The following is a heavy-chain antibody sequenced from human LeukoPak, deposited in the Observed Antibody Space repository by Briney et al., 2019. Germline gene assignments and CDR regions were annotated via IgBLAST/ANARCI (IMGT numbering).Heavy chain of an antibody. Sequence: PGGSLRLSCVVSGFIFEDYAMHWVRQPPGKGLEWVSLITWDGGSTYYADSVKGRFTISRDNNKNSLYLQMNSLRGEDTALYYCAKDSAVAGGYYSYYMDVWGKGTTVTVSS. CDR1: GFIFEDYA. D-gene: IGHD6-19*01. CDR2: ITWDGGST. CDR3: AKDSAVAGGYYSYYMDV. J-gene: IGHJ6*03. V-gene: IGHV3-43D*03.